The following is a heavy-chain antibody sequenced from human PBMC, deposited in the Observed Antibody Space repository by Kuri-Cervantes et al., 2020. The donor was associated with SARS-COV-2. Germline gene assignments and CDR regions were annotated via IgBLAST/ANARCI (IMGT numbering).Heavy chain of an antibody. J-gene: IGHJ4*02. Sequence: GESLKISCVASGFTLSSYGMHWVRQAPGKGLEWVAFIRYDGTKKYYADSVKGRFSISRDNSENTLYLQMNSLRAEDTAVYYCAKVDYYDSSGAIDYWGQGTLVTVSS. V-gene: IGHV3-30*02. CDR3: AKVDYYDSSGAIDY. CDR1: GFTLSSYG. D-gene: IGHD3-22*01. CDR2: IRYDGTKK.